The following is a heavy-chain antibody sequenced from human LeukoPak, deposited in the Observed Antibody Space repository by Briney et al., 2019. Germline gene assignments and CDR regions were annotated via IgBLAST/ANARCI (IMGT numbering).Heavy chain of an antibody. V-gene: IGHV4-31*03. J-gene: IGHJ4*02. CDR2: IHHSGRA. D-gene: IGHD3-10*01. CDR1: ADSLSSGGHY. CDR3: ARGGNRFGGFYFDY. Sequence: PSETLSLTCTVSADSLSSGGHYWAWIRQFPGKGLESIGFIHHSGRARHNPSLKDRVAISVDTSRKQFALKLSSVTAADTAMYYCARGGNRFGGFYFDYWGQGIQVIVSS.